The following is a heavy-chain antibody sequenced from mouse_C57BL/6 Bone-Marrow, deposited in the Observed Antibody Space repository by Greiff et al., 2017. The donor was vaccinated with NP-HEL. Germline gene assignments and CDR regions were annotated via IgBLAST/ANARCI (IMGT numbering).Heavy chain of an antibody. CDR3: TREWRKYYFDY. Sequence: EVKVVESGEGLVKPGGSLKLSCAASGFTFSSYAMSWVRQTPEKRLEWVAYISSGGDYIYYADTVKGRFTISRDHARNTLYLQMSSLKSEDTAMYYCTREWRKYYFDYWGQGTTLTVSS. V-gene: IGHV5-9-1*02. D-gene: IGHD1-3*01. CDR2: ISSGGDYI. J-gene: IGHJ2*01. CDR1: GFTFSSYA.